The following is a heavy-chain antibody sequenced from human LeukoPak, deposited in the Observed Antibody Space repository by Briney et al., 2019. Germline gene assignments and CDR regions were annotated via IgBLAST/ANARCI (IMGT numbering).Heavy chain of an antibody. CDR3: VKERSAAADY. CDR1: GFTFSSYD. D-gene: IGHD6-13*01. CDR2: ISSNGGNT. V-gene: IGHV3-64D*09. J-gene: IGHJ4*02. Sequence: GGSLRLPCSASGFTFSSYDMHWVRQAPGKGLEYVSAISSNGGNTYYADSVKGRFTISRDNSKNTLYLQMSSLRVEDTAVYYCVKERSAAADYWGQGTLVTVSS.